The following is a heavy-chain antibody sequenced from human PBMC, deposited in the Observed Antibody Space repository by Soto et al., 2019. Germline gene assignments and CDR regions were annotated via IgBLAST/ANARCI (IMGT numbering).Heavy chain of an antibody. CDR3: ARVPGP. CDR2: IYHSGST. J-gene: IGHJ5*02. D-gene: IGHD3-10*01. Sequence: SETLSLTCAVSGGSISSCGYSWSWIRQPPGKGLEWIGYIYHSGSTYYNPSLKSRVTISVDRSKNQFSLKLSPVTAAYTAVYYCARVPGPWGQGTLVTVSS. CDR1: GGSISSCGYS. V-gene: IGHV4-30-2*01.